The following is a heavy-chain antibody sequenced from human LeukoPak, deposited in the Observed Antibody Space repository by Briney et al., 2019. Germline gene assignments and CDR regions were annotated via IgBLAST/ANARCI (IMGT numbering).Heavy chain of an antibody. CDR3: AKVGGPYDSSGYYYDY. V-gene: IGHV3-21*04. D-gene: IGHD3-22*01. CDR2: ISSSSSYI. CDR1: GFTFSSYS. Sequence: GGSLRLSCAASGFTFSSYSMSWVRQAPGKGLEWVSSISSSSSYIYYADSVKGRFTISRDNSKNTLYLQMNSLRAEDTAVYYCAKVGGPYDSSGYYYDYWGQGTLVTVSS. J-gene: IGHJ4*02.